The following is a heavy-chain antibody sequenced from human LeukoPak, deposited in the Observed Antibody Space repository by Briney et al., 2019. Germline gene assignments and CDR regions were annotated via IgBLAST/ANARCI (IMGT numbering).Heavy chain of an antibody. V-gene: IGHV3-30-3*01. D-gene: IGHD3-10*01. CDR3: AKVSGATVRGVKDY. Sequence: GRSLRLSCAASGFTFSNYAMHWVRQAPGKGLEWVAVISYDGSNKYYADSVKGRFTISRDNSKNTLYLQMISLRAEDTALYYCAKVSGATVRGVKDYWGQGTLVTVSS. CDR2: ISYDGSNK. CDR1: GFTFSNYA. J-gene: IGHJ4*02.